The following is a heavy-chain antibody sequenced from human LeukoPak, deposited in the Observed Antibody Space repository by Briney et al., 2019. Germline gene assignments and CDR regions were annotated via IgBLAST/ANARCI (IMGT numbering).Heavy chain of an antibody. CDR2: THTSGSA. V-gene: IGHV4-4*07. CDR3: ARGRWKTGMDSAYYIDF. CDR1: GASIGNYY. D-gene: IGHD2-2*03. J-gene: IGHJ4*02. Sequence: SETLSLTCTVSGASIGNYYWSWIRQPARQGMEWIGRTHTSGSANYNRSLTSRVTMSVDTSKNQFSLKLTSVTAADTAVYYCARGRWKTGMDSAYYIDFWGQGTLVTVSS.